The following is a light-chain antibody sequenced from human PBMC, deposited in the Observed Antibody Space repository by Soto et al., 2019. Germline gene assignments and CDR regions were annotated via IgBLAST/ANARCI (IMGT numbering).Light chain of an antibody. CDR1: QSVSNS. CDR2: EAS. Sequence: EVVLTQSPATLSLSPGERATLSCRASQSVSNSLAWYQQRPGQAPRLLIYEASKRATVIPASFSGSGSGTDFTLTISSLESEDFAVYYCQQRSTWPWTFGQGTNLEI. V-gene: IGKV3-11*01. CDR3: QQRSTWPWT. J-gene: IGKJ2*02.